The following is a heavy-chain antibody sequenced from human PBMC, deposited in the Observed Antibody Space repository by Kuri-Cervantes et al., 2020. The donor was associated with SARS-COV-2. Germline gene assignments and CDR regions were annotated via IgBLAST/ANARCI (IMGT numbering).Heavy chain of an antibody. D-gene: IGHD1-26*01. Sequence: GESLKISCAASGFTVSSNYMSWVRQAPGKGLERVSVIYSGGSTYYADSVKGRFTISRDNSKNTLYLQMNSLRAEDTAVYYCASSGSPYYYYGMDVWGQGTTVTVSS. CDR1: GFTVSSNY. CDR3: ASSGSPYYYYGMDV. CDR2: IYSGGST. V-gene: IGHV3-66*01. J-gene: IGHJ6*02.